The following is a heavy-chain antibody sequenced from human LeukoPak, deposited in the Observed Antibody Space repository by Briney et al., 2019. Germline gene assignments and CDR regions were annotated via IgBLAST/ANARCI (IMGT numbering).Heavy chain of an antibody. D-gene: IGHD3-22*01. CDR1: GYTFTSYY. CDR3: ARGYAKYYYDSSGYYLDY. V-gene: IGHV1-46*01. CDR2: INPSGGST. Sequence: ASVKVSCKASGYTFTSYYMHWVRQAPGQGLEWMGIINPSGGSTSYAQKFQGRVTMTRNTSISTAYMELSSLRSEDTAVYYCARGYAKYYYDSSGYYLDYWGQGTLVTVSS. J-gene: IGHJ4*02.